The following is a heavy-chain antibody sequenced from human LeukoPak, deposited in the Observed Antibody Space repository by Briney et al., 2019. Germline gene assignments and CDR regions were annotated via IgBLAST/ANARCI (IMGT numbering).Heavy chain of an antibody. V-gene: IGHV3-23*01. D-gene: IGHD6-19*01. CDR2: ISGSSGST. CDR1: GFTFSSYA. J-gene: IGHJ4*02. Sequence: PGGSLRLSCAASGFTFSSYAMTGVRQPPGKGLEWVSVISGSSGSTYYADSVKGRLTISRDNSKNPLYLQMNSLRAEDTAVYYWAKDRGPGYSSGWYGRPNDYWGQGTLVTVSS. CDR3: AKDRGPGYSSGWYGRPNDY.